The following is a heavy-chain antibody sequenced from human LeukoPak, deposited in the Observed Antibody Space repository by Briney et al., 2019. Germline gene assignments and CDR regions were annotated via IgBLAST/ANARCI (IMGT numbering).Heavy chain of an antibody. V-gene: IGHV3-74*01. CDR2: INPDGSDT. Sequence: GSLRLSCAASGFTFSSNWMHWIRQVPGEGLVWVARINPDGSDTSYADSVKGRFTISRDNAKNTLYLQMNSLRVEDTALYYCTRDTFGARDYWGQGTLVTVSS. CDR3: TRDTFGARDY. J-gene: IGHJ4*02. CDR1: GFTFSSNW. D-gene: IGHD3-10*01.